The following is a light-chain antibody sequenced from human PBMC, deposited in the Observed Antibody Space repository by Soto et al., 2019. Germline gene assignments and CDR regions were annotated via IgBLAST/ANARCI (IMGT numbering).Light chain of an antibody. V-gene: IGKV3-15*01. J-gene: IGKJ1*01. Sequence: EIVMTQSPATLSVSPGERATLSCRASQNINSFIAWYQQTPGQAPRLLIYATSTRAAGLPARVSGSGSGTEFTLTISSLQSEDFAVYYCQQYQSWPPTFGQGTKVEIK. CDR2: ATS. CDR1: QNINSF. CDR3: QQYQSWPPT.